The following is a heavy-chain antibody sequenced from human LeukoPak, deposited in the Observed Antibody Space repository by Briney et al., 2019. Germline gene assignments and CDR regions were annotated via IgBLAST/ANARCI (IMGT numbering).Heavy chain of an antibody. D-gene: IGHD3-22*01. CDR1: GFTFSTYF. CDR2: ITGSGGST. CDR3: VRDERGGSSGYYDS. J-gene: IGHJ4*02. V-gene: IGHV3-64D*06. Sequence: GGSLRLSCSASGFTFSTYFMHWVRQAPGKGLECVSAITGSGGSTYYADSVKGRFTISRDNSKNTLYLQMSSLRAEDTAVYYCVRDERGGSSGYYDSWGQGTLVTVSS.